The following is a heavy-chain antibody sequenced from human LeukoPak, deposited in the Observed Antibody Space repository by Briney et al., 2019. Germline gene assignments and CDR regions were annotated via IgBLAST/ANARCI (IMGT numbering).Heavy chain of an antibody. CDR2: ISAYNGNT. CDR3: ARDQSIAARQGAFDI. D-gene: IGHD6-6*01. Sequence: ASVKVSCKASGYTFTSYGISWVRQAPGQGLEWMGWISAYNGNTNYAQKLQGRVSMTTDTSTSTAYMELSSLRSEDTAVYYCARDQSIAARQGAFDIWGQGTMVTVSS. CDR1: GYTFTSYG. V-gene: IGHV1-18*01. J-gene: IGHJ3*02.